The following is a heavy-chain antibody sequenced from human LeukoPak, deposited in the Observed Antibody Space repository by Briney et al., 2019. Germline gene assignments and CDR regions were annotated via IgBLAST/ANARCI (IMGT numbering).Heavy chain of an antibody. CDR3: ARAELLREYYYYGMDV. Sequence: ASVKVSCKASGYTFTSYAMHWVRQAPGQRLEWMGWINAGNGNTKYSQKFRGRVTITRDTSASTAHMELSSLRSEDTAVYYCARAELLREYYYYGMDVWGQGTTVTVSS. D-gene: IGHD1-26*01. V-gene: IGHV1-3*01. CDR1: GYTFTSYA. J-gene: IGHJ6*02. CDR2: INAGNGNT.